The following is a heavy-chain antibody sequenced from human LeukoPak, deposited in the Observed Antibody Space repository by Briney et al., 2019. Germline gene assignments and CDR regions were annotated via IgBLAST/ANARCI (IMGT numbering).Heavy chain of an antibody. CDR2: IYYSGST. V-gene: IGHV4-59*01. Sequence: SETLSLTRTVSGGSISSYYWSWIRQPPGKGLEWIGYIYYSGSTNYNPSLKSRVTISVDTSKNQSSLKLSSVTAADTAVYYCASRSSGSVPYYFDYWGQGTLVTVSS. J-gene: IGHJ4*02. CDR3: ASRSSGSVPYYFDY. D-gene: IGHD6-19*01. CDR1: GGSISSYY.